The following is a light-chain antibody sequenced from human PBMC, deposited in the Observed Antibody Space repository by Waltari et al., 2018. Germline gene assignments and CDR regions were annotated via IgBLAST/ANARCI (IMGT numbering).Light chain of an antibody. CDR1: HGCSSN. V-gene: IGKV3-15*01. CDR2: GAS. Sequence: SCRASHGCSSNLACNQQEPGQAPRLLIYGASTRATGLPARFSGGGSGTEVTLTISSLQSEDFAVYYCQQYNNWPVTFGQGTEVEIK. J-gene: IGKJ1*01. CDR3: QQYNNWPVT.